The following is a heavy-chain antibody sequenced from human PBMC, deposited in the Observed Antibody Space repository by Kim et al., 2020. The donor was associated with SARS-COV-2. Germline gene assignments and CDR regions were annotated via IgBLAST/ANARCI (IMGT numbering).Heavy chain of an antibody. V-gene: IGHV4-31*03. CDR2: IYYSGST. J-gene: IGHJ5*02. D-gene: IGHD3-10*01. CDR3: ARATYYYGSGSYNQHWFDP. CDR1: GGSISSGGYY. Sequence: SETLSLTCTVSGGSISSGGYYWSWIRQHPGKGLEWIGYIYYSGSTYYNPSLKSRVTISVDTSKNQFSLKLSSVTAADTAVYYCARATYYYGSGSYNQHWFDPWGQGTLVTVSS.